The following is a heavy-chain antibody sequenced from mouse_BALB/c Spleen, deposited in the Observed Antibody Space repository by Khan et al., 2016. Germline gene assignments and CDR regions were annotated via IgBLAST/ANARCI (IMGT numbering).Heavy chain of an antibody. J-gene: IGHJ4*01. CDR1: GYSITSDYA. CDR2: IGYSGRT. CDR3: ARWVRGAVDY. V-gene: IGHV3-2*02. Sequence: EVQLQESGPGLVKPSQSLSLTCTVTGYSITSDYAWSWIRQFPGNKLEWMGYIGYSGRTNYTPTLKSRTSITRDTSRNQFFLQLNSVTTDDTATYYCARWVRGAVDYWSQGTSVTVSS.